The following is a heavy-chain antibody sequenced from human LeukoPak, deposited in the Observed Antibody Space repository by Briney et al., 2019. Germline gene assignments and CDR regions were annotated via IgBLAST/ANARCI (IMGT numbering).Heavy chain of an antibody. CDR2: FDPEDGET. D-gene: IGHD6-13*01. V-gene: IGHV1-24*01. CDR3: AARAAAGTGWFDP. Sequence: ASVKVSCKVSGYTLTELSMHWVRQAPGKGLEWMGGFDPEDGETIHAQKFQGRVTMTEDTSTDTAYMELSSLRSEDTAVYYCAARAAAGTGWFDPWGQGTLVTVSS. CDR1: GYTLTELS. J-gene: IGHJ5*02.